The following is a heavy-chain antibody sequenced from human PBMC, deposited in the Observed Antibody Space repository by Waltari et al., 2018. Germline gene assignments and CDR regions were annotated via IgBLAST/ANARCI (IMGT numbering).Heavy chain of an antibody. CDR1: GFTFSNFW. CDR3: QRGDY. Sequence: EVQLVESGGGLVQPGGSLRLSCAASGFTFSNFWMSWARQAPGEGLGWVANINQDGSGEYYVDSVKGRFTISRDNAKNSLYLQMNSLRAEDTAVYYCQRGDYWGQGTLVTVSS. J-gene: IGHJ4*02. CDR2: INQDGSGE. V-gene: IGHV3-7*04.